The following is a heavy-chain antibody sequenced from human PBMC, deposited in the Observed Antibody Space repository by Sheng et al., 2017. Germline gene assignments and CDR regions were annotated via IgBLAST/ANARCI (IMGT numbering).Heavy chain of an antibody. J-gene: IGHJ4*02. CDR1: GGVLQWLL. CDR2: INHSGST. V-gene: IGHV4-34*01. Sequence: QVQLQQWGAGLLEPSETLSLTCAVYGGVLQWLLLDLDPPAPHGKGLEWIGEINHSGSTNYNPSLKSRVTISVDTSKNQFSLKLSSVTAADTAVYYCARPGRDGTYAKYYFDYWGQGTLVTVSS. D-gene: IGHD1-26*01. CDR3: ARPGRDGTYAKYYFDY.